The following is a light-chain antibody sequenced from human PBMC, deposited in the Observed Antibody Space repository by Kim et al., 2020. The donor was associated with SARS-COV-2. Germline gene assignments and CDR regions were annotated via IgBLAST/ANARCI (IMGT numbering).Light chain of an antibody. CDR3: QQYNNWPWYT. V-gene: IGKV3-15*01. Sequence: VSRGDRATLSCRASQSVSSNLAWYQQKPGQAPRLLIYGASTRATGIPARFSGSGSGTGFTLTISSLQSEDFAVYYCQQYNNWPWYTFGQGTKLEI. CDR2: GAS. J-gene: IGKJ2*01. CDR1: QSVSSN.